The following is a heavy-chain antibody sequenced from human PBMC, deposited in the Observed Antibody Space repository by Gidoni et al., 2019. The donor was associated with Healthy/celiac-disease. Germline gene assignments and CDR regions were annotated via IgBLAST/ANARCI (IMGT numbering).Heavy chain of an antibody. CDR3: ARGGSYSSSSPDHYYGMDV. CDR1: GWSFCGYY. Sequence: QVQLQQWGAGLLKPSETLSLTCAVYGWSFCGYYWSWIRQPPGKGLEWIGEINHSGSTNYNPSLKSRVTISVDTSKNQFSLKLSSVTAADTAVYYCARGGSYSSSSPDHYYGMDVWGQGTTVTVSS. V-gene: IGHV4-34*01. CDR2: INHSGST. D-gene: IGHD6-6*01. J-gene: IGHJ6*02.